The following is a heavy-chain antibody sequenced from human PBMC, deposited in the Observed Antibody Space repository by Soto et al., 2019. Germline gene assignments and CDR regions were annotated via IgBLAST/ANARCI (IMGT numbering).Heavy chain of an antibody. Sequence: EVQLVQSGAEVKKSGESLRVSCKGSGYSFTNYYIGWVRQLPGKDLEWMGNFYPGNSATTYSPSFQGQLTFSADKSISTTYLPWSSLKASDTAVYYCATRDSVSGRSYFDYWGQGTLVTVSS. CDR2: FYPGNSAT. J-gene: IGHJ4*02. V-gene: IGHV5-51*03. CDR1: GYSFTNYY. CDR3: ATRDSVSGRSYFDY. D-gene: IGHD6-19*01.